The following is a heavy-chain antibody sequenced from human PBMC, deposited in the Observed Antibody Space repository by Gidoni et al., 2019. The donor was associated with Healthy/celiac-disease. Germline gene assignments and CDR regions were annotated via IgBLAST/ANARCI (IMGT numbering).Heavy chain of an antibody. D-gene: IGHD2-15*01. J-gene: IGHJ4*02. V-gene: IGHV3-53*01. Sequence: EVQLVESGGSLIQPGGSLRLSCAASGVTVSSNSISWVRQAPGKGLEWGAVIYSGGSTYYADSVKGRFTISRDNSKNTLYLQMNSLRAEDTAVYYCARASGWSDFDYWGQGTLVTVSS. CDR2: IYSGGST. CDR3: ARASGWSDFDY. CDR1: GVTVSSNS.